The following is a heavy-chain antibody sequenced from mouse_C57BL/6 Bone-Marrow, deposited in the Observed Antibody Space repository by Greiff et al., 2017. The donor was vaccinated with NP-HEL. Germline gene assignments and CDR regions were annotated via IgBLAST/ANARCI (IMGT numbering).Heavy chain of an antibody. CDR3: ASPYYSNLFAY. Sequence: VNVVESGAELAKPGASVKLSCKASGYTFTSYWMHWVKQRPGQGLEWIGYINPSSGYTKYNQKFKDKATLTADKSSSTAYMQLSSLTYEDSAVYYCASPYYSNLFAYWGQGTLVTVSA. V-gene: IGHV1-7*01. CDR1: GYTFTSYW. J-gene: IGHJ3*01. CDR2: INPSSGYT. D-gene: IGHD2-5*01.